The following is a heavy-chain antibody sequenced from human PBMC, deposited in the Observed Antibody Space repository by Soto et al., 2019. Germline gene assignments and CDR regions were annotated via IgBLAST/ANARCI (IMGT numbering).Heavy chain of an antibody. V-gene: IGHV3-33*01. CDR1: GFTFSNYG. Sequence: LRLSCAASGFTFSNYGMHWVRQAPGKGLEWVAIIWHDGNNKYYADSVRGRFIISRDNSKNRLYLQMNSLRAEDTAVYYCASDLVGASDSYGLDVWGQGTTVTVYS. D-gene: IGHD1-26*01. CDR2: IWHDGNNK. CDR3: ASDLVGASDSYGLDV. J-gene: IGHJ6*02.